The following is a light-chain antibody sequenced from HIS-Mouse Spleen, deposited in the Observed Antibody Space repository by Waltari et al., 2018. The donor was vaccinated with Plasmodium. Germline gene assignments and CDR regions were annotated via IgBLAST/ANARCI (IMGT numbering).Light chain of an antibody. CDR3: QTWGTGMGV. V-gene: IGLV4-69*01. J-gene: IGLJ2*01. Sequence: QLVLTQSPSASASLGASVKLTCTLSSGHSSYAIAWHQQQPEKGPRSLMKLNSDGSHSKGDGIPDRFSGSGSGAERYLTIASLQSEDEADYYCQTWGTGMGVFGGGTKLTVL. CDR1: SGHSSYA. CDR2: LNSDGSH.